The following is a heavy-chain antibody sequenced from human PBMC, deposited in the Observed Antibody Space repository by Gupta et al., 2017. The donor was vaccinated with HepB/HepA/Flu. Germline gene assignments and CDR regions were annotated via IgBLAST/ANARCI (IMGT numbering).Heavy chain of an antibody. J-gene: IGHJ6*03. D-gene: IGHD3-10*01. CDR1: GASISIYY. CDR2: IFPIETT. Sequence: QVQLQESGPGLVKPSETLSLTCSVSGASISIYYWNWIRQPAGKGLEWVGRIFPIETTNYNPPLKSRVTMSLDTSKNQIALQLRSVTAADTAIYYCARGSSDYYHHMDVWGKGATVTVSS. V-gene: IGHV4-4*07. CDR3: ARGSSDYYHHMDV.